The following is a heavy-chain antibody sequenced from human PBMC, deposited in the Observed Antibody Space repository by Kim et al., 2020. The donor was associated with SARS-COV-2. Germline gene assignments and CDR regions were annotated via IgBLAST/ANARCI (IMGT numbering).Heavy chain of an antibody. V-gene: IGHV3-30*04. D-gene: IGHD5-18*01. CDR2: ISYDGSNK. CDR3: ARERGYSYGFLQPLNDAFDI. Sequence: GGSLRLSCAASGFTFSSYAMHWVRQAPGKGLEWVAVISYDGSNKYYADSVKGRFTISRDNSKNTLYLQMNSLRAEDTAVYYCARERGYSYGFLQPLNDAFDIWGQGTMVTVSS. CDR1: GFTFSSYA. J-gene: IGHJ3*02.